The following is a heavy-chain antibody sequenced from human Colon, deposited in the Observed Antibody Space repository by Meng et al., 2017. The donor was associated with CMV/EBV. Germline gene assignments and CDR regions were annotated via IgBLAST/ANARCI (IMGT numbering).Heavy chain of an antibody. CDR3: ARGSTSSIDP. Sequence: GESLKISCAASGFTFSAYPIHWVRQAPGKGLEWVAIISHDGTKKNYAESVKGRFSISRDNSQNTVTVQMNSLRGGDTALYYCARGSTSSIDPWGQGTLVTVSS. V-gene: IGHV3-30*04. J-gene: IGHJ5*02. D-gene: IGHD2-2*01. CDR2: ISHDGTKK. CDR1: GFTFSAYP.